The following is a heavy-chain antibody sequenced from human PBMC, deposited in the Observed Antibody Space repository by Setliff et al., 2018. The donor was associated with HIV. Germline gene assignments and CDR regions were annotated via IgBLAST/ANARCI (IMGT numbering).Heavy chain of an antibody. CDR3: TRHVDSGTYIDV. J-gene: IGHJ6*03. V-gene: IGHV3-72*01. D-gene: IGHD5-18*01. CDR1: GFTLSDHY. Sequence: GGSLRLSCAASGFTLSDHYMDWVRQAPGKGPEWFGRIRPKGKSSTTEYAASVKGRFIMSRDDSKNSLYLQMNSLKTEDTAVYYCTRHVDSGTYIDVWGRGTTVTVSS. CDR2: IRPKGKSSTT.